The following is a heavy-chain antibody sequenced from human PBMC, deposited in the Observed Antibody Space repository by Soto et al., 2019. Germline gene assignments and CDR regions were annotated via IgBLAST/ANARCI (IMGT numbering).Heavy chain of an antibody. CDR3: ARAVGGSVVVAATAFDY. CDR1: GGSFSGYY. V-gene: IGHV4-34*01. D-gene: IGHD2-15*01. CDR2: INHSGST. J-gene: IGHJ4*02. Sequence: SETLSLTCAVCGGSFSGYYWSWIRQPPGKGLEWIGEINHSGSTNYNPSLKSRVTISVDTSKNQFSLKLSSVTAADTAVYYCARAVGGSVVVAATAFDYWGQGTLVTVSS.